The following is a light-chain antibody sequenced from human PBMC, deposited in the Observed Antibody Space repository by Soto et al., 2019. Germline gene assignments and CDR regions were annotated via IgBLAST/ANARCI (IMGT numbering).Light chain of an antibody. Sequence: QSVLTQPPSVSGPPGQRVTISCTGSSSNIGSIYDVHWYQQLPGTAPKVLIYGDTNRPSGVPDRFSGSRSGTSASLAITGLRPEDEADYYCQSYDNSLRGWLFGGGTKLTVL. J-gene: IGLJ3*02. CDR3: QSYDNSLRGWL. CDR2: GDT. CDR1: SSNIGSIYD. V-gene: IGLV1-40*01.